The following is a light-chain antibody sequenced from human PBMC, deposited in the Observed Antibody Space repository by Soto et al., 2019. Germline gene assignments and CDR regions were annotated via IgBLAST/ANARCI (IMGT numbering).Light chain of an antibody. CDR2: CND. V-gene: IGLV1-44*01. J-gene: IGLJ1*01. CDR1: SSNIGGNT. Sequence: QSVLTQPPSASGTPGQRVTISCSGSSSNIGGNTDNWYQQPQGTAPKLLIYCNDQRPSGVPDRFSGATSGASASLVISGPQSEDEADYYYAAWDDSLNAFVFGTGTKLTVL. CDR3: AAWDDSLNAFV.